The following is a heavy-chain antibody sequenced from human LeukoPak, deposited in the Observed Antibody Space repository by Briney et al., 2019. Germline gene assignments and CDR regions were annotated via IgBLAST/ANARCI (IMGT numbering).Heavy chain of an antibody. CDR2: IYPGDSDT. CDR3: ARPLNSIVYYGYPNPFGY. J-gene: IGHJ4*02. V-gene: IGHV5-51*01. D-gene: IGHD3-22*01. CDR1: GYSITSYW. Sequence: GETLKISREGTGYSITSYWIGLVRQLLGKGLEWMGIIYPGDSDTRYSPSFQGQVTISADKSISTAYLPWSSLKASTTAMYYCARPLNSIVYYGYPNPFGYWGQETLVTVSS.